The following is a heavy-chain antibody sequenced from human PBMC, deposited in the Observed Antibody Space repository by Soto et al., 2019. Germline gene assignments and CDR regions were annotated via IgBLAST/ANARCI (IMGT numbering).Heavy chain of an antibody. CDR1: GFTFNSYA. CDR2: ISGSGGST. V-gene: IGHV3-23*01. CDR3: ASVVRPRDLYYDFWSGFLN. D-gene: IGHD3-3*01. J-gene: IGHJ4*02. Sequence: GGSLRLSCAASGFTFNSYAMSWVRQAPGKGLEWVSTISGSGGSTFYADSVKGRFTISRDNSKNTLYLQMNSLRAEDTAVYYCASVVRPRDLYYDFWSGFLNWGQGTLVTVSS.